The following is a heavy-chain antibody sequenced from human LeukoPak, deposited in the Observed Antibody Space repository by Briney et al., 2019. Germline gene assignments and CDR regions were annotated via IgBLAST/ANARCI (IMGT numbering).Heavy chain of an antibody. Sequence: AETLSLTCTVSGGSISSYYWSWIRQPPGQGLECIGYIYYSGSTNYNPSLKSRVTISVDTSKNQFSLKLSSVTAADTAVYYCARVRQPYCSGGSCYSGYFDYWGQGTLVTVSS. D-gene: IGHD2-15*01. J-gene: IGHJ4*02. CDR3: ARVRQPYCSGGSCYSGYFDY. CDR1: GGSISSYY. CDR2: IYYSGST. V-gene: IGHV4-59*01.